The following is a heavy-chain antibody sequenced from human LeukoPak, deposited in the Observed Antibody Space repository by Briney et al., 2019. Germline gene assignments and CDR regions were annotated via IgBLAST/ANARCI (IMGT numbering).Heavy chain of an antibody. J-gene: IGHJ5*02. CDR1: GGSISSSSYY. V-gene: IGHV4-39*07. D-gene: IGHD1-26*01. Sequence: SETLSLTCTVSGGSISSSSYYWGWIRQPPGKGLEWIGSIYYSGSTYYNPSLKSRVTISVDTSKNQFSLKLSSVTAADTAVYYCARAIVGAPNWFDPWGQGTLVTVSS. CDR3: ARAIVGAPNWFDP. CDR2: IYYSGST.